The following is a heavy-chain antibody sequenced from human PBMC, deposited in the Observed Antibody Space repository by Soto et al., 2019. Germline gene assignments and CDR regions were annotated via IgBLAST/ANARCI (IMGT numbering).Heavy chain of an antibody. J-gene: IGHJ5*02. D-gene: IGHD6-19*01. CDR2: IYHSGST. V-gene: IGHV4-4*02. Sequence: QVQLQESGPGLVKPSGTLSLTCAVSGGSISSSNWWSWVRQPPGKGLEWIGQIYHSGSTNYNPSPKRRVTISVDTSKNQFSLKLSSVTAADTAVYYCARSIAVAINWFDPWGQGTLVTVSS. CDR1: GGSISSSNW. CDR3: ARSIAVAINWFDP.